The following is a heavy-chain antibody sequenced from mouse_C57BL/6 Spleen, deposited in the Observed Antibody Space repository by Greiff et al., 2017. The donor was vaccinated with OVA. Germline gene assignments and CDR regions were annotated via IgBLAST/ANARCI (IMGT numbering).Heavy chain of an antibody. J-gene: IGHJ3*01. Sequence: EVKLVESGGGLVKPGGSLKLSCAASGFTFSDYGMHWVRQAPEKGLEWVAYISSGSSTIYYADTVKGRFTISRDNAKNTLFLQMTILRSEDTAMYYCAKDGNYAWFAYWGQGTLVTVSA. CDR1: GFTFSDYG. CDR2: ISSGSSTI. CDR3: AKDGNYAWFAY. V-gene: IGHV5-17*01. D-gene: IGHD2-1*01.